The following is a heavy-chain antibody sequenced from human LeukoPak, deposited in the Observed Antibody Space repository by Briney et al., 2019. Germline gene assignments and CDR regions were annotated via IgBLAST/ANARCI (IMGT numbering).Heavy chain of an antibody. J-gene: IGHJ6*03. CDR2: IYYSGST. V-gene: IGHV4-59*01. CDR1: GGSISSYY. Sequence: SETLCLTCTVSGGSISSYYWSWIRQPPGKGLEWIGDIYYSGSTNYNPSLKSRVTISVDTSKNQFSLKLSSVTAADTAVYYCAREASYCSNTSCYLHYMDVWGKGTTVTVSS. CDR3: AREASYCSNTSCYLHYMDV. D-gene: IGHD2-2*01.